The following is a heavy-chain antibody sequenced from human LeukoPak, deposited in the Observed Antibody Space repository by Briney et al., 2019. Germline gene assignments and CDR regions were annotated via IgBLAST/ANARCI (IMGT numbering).Heavy chain of an antibody. J-gene: IGHJ5*02. Sequence: SETLSLTRTVSGYSISSGYYWGWIRHPPGKGLEWVGSIYHSGSTYYNPPLKSRVTISVDTSKNQFSLKLTSVTAADPAVYYCARGYSSSWYFSWFDPWGQGTLVTVSS. CDR3: ARGYSSSWYFSWFDP. D-gene: IGHD6-13*01. CDR1: GYSISSGYY. CDR2: IYHSGST. V-gene: IGHV4-38-2*02.